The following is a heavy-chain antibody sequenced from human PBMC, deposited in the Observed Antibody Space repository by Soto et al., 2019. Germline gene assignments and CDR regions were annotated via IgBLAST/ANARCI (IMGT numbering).Heavy chain of an antibody. CDR1: GFTFSSYE. V-gene: IGHV3-48*03. J-gene: IGHJ3*02. CDR2: ISTTGSTT. CDR3: AREQLTSGYRFLDAFDI. D-gene: IGHD5-12*01. Sequence: SLRLSCVGSGFTFSSYEMNWVRQAPGKGLEWVAYISTTGSTTYYADSVKGRFTISRDNAKNSLVLQMNSLGAEDTAIYYCAREQLTSGYRFLDAFDIWGQRTMVTVS.